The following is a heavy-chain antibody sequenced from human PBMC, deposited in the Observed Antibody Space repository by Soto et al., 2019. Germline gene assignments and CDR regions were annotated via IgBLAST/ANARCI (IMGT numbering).Heavy chain of an antibody. J-gene: IGHJ6*02. CDR3: VRMNRDYYYYGMDV. V-gene: IGHV4-4*02. CDR2: IDQNGIT. CDR1: GSSISSSKW. Sequence: PSETLSLTCDVSGSSISSSKWWTWVRQPPGKGLEWIGKIDQNGITNYNPSLESRVTISKDKSKNQLFLNLTSVTAADTAMYYCVRMNRDYYYYGMDVWGQGTTVTVSS.